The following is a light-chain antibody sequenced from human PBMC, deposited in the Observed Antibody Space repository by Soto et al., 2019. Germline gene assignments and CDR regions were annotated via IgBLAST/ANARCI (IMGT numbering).Light chain of an antibody. CDR3: QQYHIYSWT. CDR2: RAS. V-gene: IGKV1-5*03. J-gene: IGKJ1*01. Sequence: DIQITQSPSTLSASVGDRSTITCRASQDIGTWLAWYQQKPEKAPKVLIYRASHLESGVPSRFSASGSGTEFSLTINSLQADDFATYYCQQYHIYSWTFGQGTKGDIK. CDR1: QDIGTW.